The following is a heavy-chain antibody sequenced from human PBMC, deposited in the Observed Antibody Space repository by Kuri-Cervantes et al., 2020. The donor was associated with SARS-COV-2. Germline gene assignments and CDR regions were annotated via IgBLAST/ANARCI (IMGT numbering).Heavy chain of an antibody. J-gene: IGHJ5*02. Sequence: SGPTLVKPPQTLTLTCTFSGFSLSTSGVGVGWIRQPPGKALEWLALIYWDDDKRYSPSLKSRLTITKDTSKNQVVLTMTNMDPVDTATYYCAHLTERHEHSSSPGDWFDPWGQGTLVTVSS. CDR2: IYWDDDK. CDR3: AHLTERHEHSSSPGDWFDP. V-gene: IGHV2-5*02. D-gene: IGHD6-6*01. CDR1: GFSLSTSGVG.